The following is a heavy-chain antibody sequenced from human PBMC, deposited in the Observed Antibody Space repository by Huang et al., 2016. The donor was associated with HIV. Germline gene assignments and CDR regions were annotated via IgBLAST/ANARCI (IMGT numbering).Heavy chain of an antibody. J-gene: IGHJ3*01. CDR1: GFPFSAFG. CDR3: VKERGSSRARSSFDF. CDR2: IRYDGNND. Sequence: QVRLVESGGGVVQPGPSLTLSCSASGFPFSAFGMVWVRQAPGKGLGGVSFIRYDGNNDYLIGSVKGRFTISRDNSNNTLYLRMNSLRPEDTAVYYCVKERGSSRARSSFDFWGQGTSVIVSS. V-gene: IGHV3-30*02. D-gene: IGHD6-13*01.